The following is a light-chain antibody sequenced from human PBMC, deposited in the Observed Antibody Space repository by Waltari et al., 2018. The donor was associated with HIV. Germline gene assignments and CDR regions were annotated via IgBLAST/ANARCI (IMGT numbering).Light chain of an antibody. CDR3: QQLESYTQIS. CDR1: QGISSY. V-gene: IGKV1-9*01. CDR2: AAS. Sequence: DIQLTQSPSILSASVGDRVTITCRTSQGISSYLAWYQQKPGKAPKLLIYAASTLQSGVPSRFSGSGSWTEFTLTISSLQPEDFATYYCQQLESYTQISFGGGTKVGIK. J-gene: IGKJ4*01.